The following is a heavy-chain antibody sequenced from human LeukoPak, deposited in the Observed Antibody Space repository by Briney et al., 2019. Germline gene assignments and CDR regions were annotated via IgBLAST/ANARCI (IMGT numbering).Heavy chain of an antibody. Sequence: SETLSLTCTVSGGSISSYYWSWIRQPPGKGLEWIGYIYYSGSTNYNPSLKSRVTISVDTSKNQFSLKLSSVTAADTAVYYCARAGIGEFDYWGQGTLVTVSS. CDR3: ARAGIGEFDY. V-gene: IGHV4-59*01. J-gene: IGHJ4*02. D-gene: IGHD3-10*01. CDR2: IYYSGST. CDR1: GGSISSYY.